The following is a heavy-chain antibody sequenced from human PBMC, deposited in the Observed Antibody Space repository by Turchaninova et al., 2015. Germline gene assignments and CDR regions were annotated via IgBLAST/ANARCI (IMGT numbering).Heavy chain of an antibody. CDR2: IYNTGST. Sequence: QVQLQESGPGLVKPSETLSLTCTVSGGSISSYFWSWIRRPAGKGLEWIGRIYNTGSTNYNPSRRSRVTISLDKSKKQFPLELSSVTAADTAMYYCARQVAVAGTAGFDYWGQGTLVTVSS. CDR1: GGSISSYF. CDR3: ARQVAVAGTAGFDY. V-gene: IGHV4-4*07. J-gene: IGHJ4*02. D-gene: IGHD6-19*01.